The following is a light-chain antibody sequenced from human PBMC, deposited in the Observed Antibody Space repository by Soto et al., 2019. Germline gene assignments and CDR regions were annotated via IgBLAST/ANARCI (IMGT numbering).Light chain of an antibody. V-gene: IGLV2-14*01. J-gene: IGLJ1*01. Sequence: QSSLNQPASVSGSPGQSITISCTGTSSDVGGYKYVSWYQLHPGKAPKLMIYEVSNRPSGISNRFSASKSGNTASLTISGLQAEDEADYYCLSYTSSTAYVFGTGTKVTVL. CDR2: EVS. CDR3: LSYTSSTAYV. CDR1: SSDVGGYKY.